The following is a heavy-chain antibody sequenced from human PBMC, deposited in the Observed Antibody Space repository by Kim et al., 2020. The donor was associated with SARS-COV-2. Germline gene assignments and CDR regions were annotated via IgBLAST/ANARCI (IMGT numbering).Heavy chain of an antibody. CDR1: GFTFSSYG. D-gene: IGHD2-21*02. Sequence: GGSLRLSCAASGFTFSSYGMHWVRQAPGKGLEWVAVISYDGSNKYYADSVKGRFTISRDNSKSTLYLQMNSLRAEDTAVYYCAKERSGIVVVTATFDYWGQGTLVTVSS. CDR3: AKERSGIVVVTATFDY. J-gene: IGHJ4*02. CDR2: ISYDGSNK. V-gene: IGHV3-30*18.